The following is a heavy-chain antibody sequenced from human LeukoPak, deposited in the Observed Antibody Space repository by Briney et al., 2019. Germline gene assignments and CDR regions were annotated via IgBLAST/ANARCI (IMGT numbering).Heavy chain of an antibody. CDR3: ARDKVVGATHFDY. D-gene: IGHD1-26*01. J-gene: IGHJ4*02. V-gene: IGHV3-7*01. Sequence: PGGSLRPSCAASGFTFSSYWMSWVRQAPGKGLEWVANIKQDGGEIYYVDSVKGRFTISRDNAKNSLSLQMNSLRAEDTAVYYCARDKVVGATHFDYWGQGTLVTVSS. CDR2: IKQDGGEI. CDR1: GFTFSSYW.